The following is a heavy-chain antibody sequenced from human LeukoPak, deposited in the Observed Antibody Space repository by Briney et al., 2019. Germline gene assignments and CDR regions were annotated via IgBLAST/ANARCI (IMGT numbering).Heavy chain of an antibody. D-gene: IGHD3-3*01. CDR3: ANADDFWSAYVA. J-gene: IGHJ3*01. Sequence: GGSQRLSCAASGFTFSSYATSWVRQAPGKGLEWVSCISSGGGTFYADSVKGRFTISRDNSKNTVSLQMTNLRAEDTALYYCANADDFWSAYVAWGHGTMVTVSS. CDR1: GFTFSSYA. CDR2: ISSGGGT. V-gene: IGHV3-23*01.